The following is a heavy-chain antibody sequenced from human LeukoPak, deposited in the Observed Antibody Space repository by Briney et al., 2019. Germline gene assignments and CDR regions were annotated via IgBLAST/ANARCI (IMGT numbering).Heavy chain of an antibody. D-gene: IGHD3-3*01. CDR2: INHSGST. J-gene: IGHJ6*03. Sequence: PSETLSLTCAVYGGSFSGYYWSWIRQPPGKGLEWIGEINHSGSTNYNPSLKSRVTISVDTSKNQFSLKLSSVTAADTAVYYCARGTRDFWSGYSLEHYYYYYMNVWGKGTTVTVSS. CDR1: GGSFSGYY. CDR3: ARGTRDFWSGYSLEHYYYYYMNV. V-gene: IGHV4-34*01.